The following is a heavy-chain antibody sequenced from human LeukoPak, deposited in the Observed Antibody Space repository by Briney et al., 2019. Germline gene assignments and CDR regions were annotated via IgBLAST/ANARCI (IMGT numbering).Heavy chain of an antibody. CDR3: TREIRYFDWFQADY. V-gene: IGHV3-49*03. CDR1: GFTFGDHS. CDR2: IRSKAYGGTA. D-gene: IGHD3-9*01. J-gene: IGHJ4*02. Sequence: GGSLRLSCTASGFTFGDHSVSWFRQAPGKGLEWVGFIRSKAYGGTAEYAASVKGRFTISRDDSKSVAYLQMDSLKTEDTAVYYCTREIRYFDWFQADYWGQGTLVTISS.